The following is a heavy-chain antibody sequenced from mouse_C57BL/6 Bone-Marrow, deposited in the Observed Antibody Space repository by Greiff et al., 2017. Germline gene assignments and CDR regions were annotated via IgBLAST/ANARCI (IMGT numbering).Heavy chain of an antibody. Sequence: EVQLQQSGAELVRPGASVKLSCTASGFNIKDDYMHWVKQRPEQGLEWIGWIDPENGDTEYASKFQGKATITADTSSNTAYLQLSSLTSEDTAVYYCTIYYGNPLDYGGQGTTLTVSA. V-gene: IGHV14-4*01. CDR2: IDPENGDT. CDR1: GFNIKDDY. CDR3: TIYYGNPLDY. J-gene: IGHJ2*01. D-gene: IGHD2-1*01.